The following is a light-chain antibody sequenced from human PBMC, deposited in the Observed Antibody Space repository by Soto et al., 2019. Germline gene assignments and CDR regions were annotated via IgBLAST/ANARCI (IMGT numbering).Light chain of an antibody. CDR2: GAS. V-gene: IGKV3-20*01. Sequence: EIVLTQSPGILSLSPGERATLSCRASQSVSTSYLAWYQQKPGQAPRLLIYGASNRATGIPDRFSAGGSKTDYTLTNSRLEPEDFAVYYCRQYGRSPPYTFGQGTQLEIK. CDR1: QSVSTSY. J-gene: IGKJ2*01. CDR3: RQYGRSPPYT.